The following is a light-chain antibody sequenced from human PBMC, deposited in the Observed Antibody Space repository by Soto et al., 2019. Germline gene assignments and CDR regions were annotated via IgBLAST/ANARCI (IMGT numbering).Light chain of an antibody. J-gene: IGKJ3*01. Sequence: AIRMTQSPSSFSASTGDRITITCRASQGISSYLAWYQQKPGKAPKLLIYAASTLQGGVPSRFSGSGSGADLTLTISCLQSEDFATYYCQQYYSYPRTFGPGTKVDIK. CDR2: AAS. V-gene: IGKV1-8*01. CDR1: QGISSY. CDR3: QQYYSYPRT.